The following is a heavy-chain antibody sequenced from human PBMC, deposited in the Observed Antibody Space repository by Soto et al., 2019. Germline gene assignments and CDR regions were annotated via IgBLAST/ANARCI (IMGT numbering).Heavy chain of an antibody. J-gene: IGHJ6*02. Sequence: QVQLVQSGAEVKKPGSSVKVSCKASGGTFSSYAISWVRQAPGQGLEWMGGIIPIFGTANYAQKFQGRVTITADESPSTAYMELSSLRSEDTAVYYCASTVTTFGGEDYYYYGMDVWGQGTTVTVSS. CDR2: IIPIFGTA. D-gene: IGHD4-4*01. CDR3: ASTVTTFGGEDYYYYGMDV. CDR1: GGTFSSYA. V-gene: IGHV1-69*01.